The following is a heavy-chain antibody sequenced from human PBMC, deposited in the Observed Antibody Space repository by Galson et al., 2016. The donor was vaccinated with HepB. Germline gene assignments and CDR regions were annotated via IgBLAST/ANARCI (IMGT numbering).Heavy chain of an antibody. CDR2: IHNGGNS. CDR1: GDSISSGGYF. D-gene: IGHD4-17*01. V-gene: IGHV4-31*11. Sequence: TLSLTCAVYGDSISSGGYFWTWLRQLPGKGPEWLGYIHNGGNSYYNPSLKSRLSISLDTSRNLISLKLTSMTAADTAVYYCARGPHYGDRPDYFDYWGQGTVVTVSA. CDR3: ARGPHYGDRPDYFDY. J-gene: IGHJ4*02.